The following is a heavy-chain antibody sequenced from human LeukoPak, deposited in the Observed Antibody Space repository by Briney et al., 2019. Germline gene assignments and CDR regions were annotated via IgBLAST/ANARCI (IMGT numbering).Heavy chain of an antibody. CDR1: GGTISSGGNY. CDR3: ARGNNRNGGFYFDH. CDR2: IYYSGST. Sequence: PSETLSLTCTVSGGTISSGGNYWSWIPQHQGKGLQGIGYIYYSGSTYYNPSLKSRVTISVDTSKNQFSLKLSSVTAADTAVYYCARGNNRNGGFYFDHWGQGALVPVSS. J-gene: IGHJ4*02. D-gene: IGHD3-10*01. V-gene: IGHV4-31*03.